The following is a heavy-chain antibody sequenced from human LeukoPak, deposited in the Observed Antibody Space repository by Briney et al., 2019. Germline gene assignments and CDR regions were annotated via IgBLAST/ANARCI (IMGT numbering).Heavy chain of an antibody. CDR3: ARSSAWELLQPSDYYGMDV. CDR2: ISSSSSYI. CDR1: GFTFSSYA. V-gene: IGHV3-21*01. J-gene: IGHJ6*02. D-gene: IGHD1-26*01. Sequence: GGSLRLSCAASGFTFSSYAMSWVRQAPGKGLEWVSSISSSSSYIYYADSVKGRFTISRDNAKNSLYLQMNSLRAEDTAVYYCARSSAWELLQPSDYYGMDVWGQGTTVTVPS.